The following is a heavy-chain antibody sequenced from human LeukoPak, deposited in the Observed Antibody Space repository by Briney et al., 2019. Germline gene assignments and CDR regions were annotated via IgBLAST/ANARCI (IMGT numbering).Heavy chain of an antibody. J-gene: IGHJ4*02. CDR2: ISAYSTYNGNT. D-gene: IGHD5-12*01. Sequence: ASVKVSCKASGYTFTSYGISWVRQAPGQGPEWMGWISAYSTYNGNTNYAQKFQGRVTMTTDTSTSTAYMELRGLRSDDTAVYYCTRDLGQWLLQGIFFDYWGQGTLVTVSP. CDR3: TRDLGQWLLQGIFFDY. CDR1: GYTFTSYG. V-gene: IGHV1-18*01.